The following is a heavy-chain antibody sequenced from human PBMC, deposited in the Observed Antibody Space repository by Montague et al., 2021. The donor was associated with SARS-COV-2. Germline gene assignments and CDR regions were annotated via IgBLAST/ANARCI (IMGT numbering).Heavy chain of an antibody. V-gene: IGHV4-39*01. CDR3: ARHLGDWFTVVVPSWFDP. D-gene: IGHD2-2*01. CDR1: GGSISSGSYY. Sequence: SETLSLTYTVSGGSISSGSYYWGWIRQPPGKGLEWIGNIYYSGSTYYNPSLKSRVTISADTSKNQFSLKLRSVTAADTAVYYCARHLGDWFTVVVPSWFDPWGQGTLVTVSS. CDR2: IYYSGST. J-gene: IGHJ5*02.